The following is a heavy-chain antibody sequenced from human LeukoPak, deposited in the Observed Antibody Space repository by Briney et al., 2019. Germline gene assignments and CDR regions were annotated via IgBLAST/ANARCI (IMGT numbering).Heavy chain of an antibody. J-gene: IGHJ3*02. CDR2: ISYSGST. Sequence: SQTLSLTCPVSGDSISSGGHYWNWIRQHPGKGLEWIAYISYSGSTYYNPSLKGRIIISVDTSKNRFSLKLSSVTAADTAVYFCARGALNYYDTIGYSNDAFDIWGQGAMVTVSS. V-gene: IGHV4-31*03. D-gene: IGHD3-22*01. CDR1: GDSISSGGHY. CDR3: ARGALNYYDTIGYSNDAFDI.